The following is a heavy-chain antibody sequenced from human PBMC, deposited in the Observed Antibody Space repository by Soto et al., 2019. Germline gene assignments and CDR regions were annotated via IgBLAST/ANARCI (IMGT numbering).Heavy chain of an antibody. CDR3: AIDRPNYFGSGGGYYKSGGDH. D-gene: IGHD3-10*01. CDR2: IWSDGTNE. V-gene: IGHV3-33*01. Sequence: GGSLRLSCAASGFTFSTYGMYWVRQAPGKGLELVALIWSDGTNEDYADSVKDRFTISRDNSKNTLYLQMNSLKVEDTAVYYCAIDRPNYFGSGGGYYKSGGDHWGQGILVTVSS. CDR1: GFTFSTYG. J-gene: IGHJ5*02.